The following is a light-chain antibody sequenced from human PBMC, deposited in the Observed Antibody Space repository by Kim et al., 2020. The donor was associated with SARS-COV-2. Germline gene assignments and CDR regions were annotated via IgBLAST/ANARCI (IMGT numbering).Light chain of an antibody. CDR1: SLRNFY. Sequence: SSELTQDPAVSVALGQTVKITCRGDSLRNFYASWYQQRPGQAPLLVIYGKNTRPSGIPDRLSGSASGNTASLTITGAQAEDEANYYCSSRDSNSYVVFGGGTQLTVL. V-gene: IGLV3-19*01. CDR2: GKN. J-gene: IGLJ2*01. CDR3: SSRDSNSYVV.